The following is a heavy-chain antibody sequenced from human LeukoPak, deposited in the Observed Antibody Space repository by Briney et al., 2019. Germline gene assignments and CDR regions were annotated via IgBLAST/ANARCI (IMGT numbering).Heavy chain of an antibody. CDR1: GGSISSSSYY. J-gene: IGHJ4*02. CDR2: IYYSGST. Sequence: PSETLSLTCTVSGGSISSSSYYWGWIRQPPGKGLEWIGSIYYSGSTYYNPSLKSRVTISVDTSKNQFSLKLSSVTAADTAMYYCARNYYDTNGYYSGFDYWGQGTLVTVSS. CDR3: ARNYYDTNGYYSGFDY. D-gene: IGHD3-22*01. V-gene: IGHV4-39*01.